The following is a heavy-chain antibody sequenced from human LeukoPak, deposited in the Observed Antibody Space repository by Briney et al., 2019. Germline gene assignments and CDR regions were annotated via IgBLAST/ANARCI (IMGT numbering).Heavy chain of an antibody. CDR3: ARARYYMDV. CDR1: GFTFSSYS. V-gene: IGHV3-48*01. Sequence: GGSLRLSCAASGFTFSSYSMNWVRQAPGEGLEWVSYISSSSSTIYYADSVKGRFTISRDNAKNSLYLQMNSLRAEDTAVYYCARARYYMDVWGKGTTVTISS. CDR2: ISSSSSTI. J-gene: IGHJ6*03.